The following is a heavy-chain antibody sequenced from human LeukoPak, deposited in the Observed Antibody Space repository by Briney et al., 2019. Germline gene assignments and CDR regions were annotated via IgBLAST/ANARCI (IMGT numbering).Heavy chain of an antibody. CDR1: GFTFSSYG. CDR3: ARPLGSTGYYFGY. V-gene: IGHV3-30*03. CDR2: ISYDGSNK. Sequence: GGSLRLSCAASGFTFSSYGMHWVRQAPGKGLEWVAVISYDGSNKYYADSVKGRFTISRDNSKNTLYLQMNSLRAEDTAVYYCARPLGSTGYYFGYWGQGALVTVSS. J-gene: IGHJ4*02. D-gene: IGHD3-22*01.